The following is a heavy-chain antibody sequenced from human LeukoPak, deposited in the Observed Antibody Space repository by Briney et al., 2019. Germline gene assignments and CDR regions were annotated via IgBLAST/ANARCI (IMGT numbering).Heavy chain of an antibody. J-gene: IGHJ4*02. CDR2: INPGGGST. CDR3: ARDSGVTMVRGVIINQYFDY. V-gene: IGHV1-46*01. CDR1: GFTFSSYA. D-gene: IGHD3-10*01. Sequence: GRSLRLSCAASGFTFSSYAMHWVRQAPGQGLEWMGIINPGGGSTSYAQKFQGRVTMTRDTSTSTVYMELSSLRSEDTAVYYCARDSGVTMVRGVIINQYFDYWGQGTLVTVSS.